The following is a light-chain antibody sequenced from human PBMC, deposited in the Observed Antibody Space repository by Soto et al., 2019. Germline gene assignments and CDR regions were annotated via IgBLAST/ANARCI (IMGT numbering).Light chain of an antibody. CDR2: DVT. CDR1: SSDVGGYNY. V-gene: IGLV2-11*01. CDR3: CSYAGSFAWV. J-gene: IGLJ3*02. Sequence: ALTQPRSVSGSPGQSVTISCTGTSSDVGGYNYVSWYQQHPGKAPKLMIYDVTKRPSGVPDRFSGSKSGNTASLTISGLQAEDEADYYCCSYAGSFAWVFGGGTKLTVL.